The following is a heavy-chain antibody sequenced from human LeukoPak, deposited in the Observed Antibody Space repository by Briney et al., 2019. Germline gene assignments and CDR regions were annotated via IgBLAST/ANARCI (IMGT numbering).Heavy chain of an antibody. D-gene: IGHD1/OR15-1a*01. V-gene: IGHV1-2*06. CDR1: GYTFTGYY. J-gene: IGHJ4*02. CDR3: ARGREQYYFDY. CDR2: INPNSGGT. Sequence: ASVKVSCKASGYTFTGYYMHWVRQAPGQGLEWMGRINPNSGGTNYAQKFQGRVATTRDTSISTAYMELSRLRSGDTAVYYCARGREQYYFDYWGRGTLVTVSS.